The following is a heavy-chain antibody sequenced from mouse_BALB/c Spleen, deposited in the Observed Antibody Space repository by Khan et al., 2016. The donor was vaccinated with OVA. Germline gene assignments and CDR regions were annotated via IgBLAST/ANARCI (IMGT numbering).Heavy chain of an antibody. V-gene: IGHV1S81*02. CDR1: DYTFTSYW. CDR3: ARIKKIVATYFDY. CDR2: TNPTNGRT. D-gene: IGHD1-1*01. Sequence: QVRLQQSGAELVKAGASVKMSCKASDYTFTSYWMHWVKQRLGQGLEWFAETNPTNGRTYYNEKFKSKATLTVDKSSSTAYMLLSGPTFEDSAVYYCARIKKIVATYFDYWGQGTTLTVSS. J-gene: IGHJ2*01.